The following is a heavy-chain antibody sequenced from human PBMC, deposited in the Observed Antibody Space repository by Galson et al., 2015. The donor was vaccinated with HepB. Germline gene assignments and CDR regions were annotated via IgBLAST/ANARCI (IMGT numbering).Heavy chain of an antibody. V-gene: IGHV6-1*01. CDR2: TYYRAKWYN. Sequence: CAISGDSVSSNSAAWYWIRQSPSRGLEWLGRTYYRAKWYNDYAVSVRGRITINPDTSKNQFSLHLNFVTPEDTAVYYCARVAGTIYYYGMDVWGQETTVTVSS. CDR1: GDSVSSNSAA. J-gene: IGHJ6*02. CDR3: ARVAGTIYYYGMDV. D-gene: IGHD2-15*01.